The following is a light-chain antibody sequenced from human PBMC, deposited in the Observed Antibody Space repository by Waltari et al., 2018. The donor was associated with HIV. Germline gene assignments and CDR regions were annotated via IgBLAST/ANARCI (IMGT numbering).Light chain of an antibody. V-gene: IGLV1-47*01. Sequence: QSVLTQPPSASGTPGQRVTISCSGSSSNIGSNYVYWYQQLPGTAPKLLIYRNNPRPSGGPDRFSGSKSGTSASLAISGLRSEDEADYDCATWDDSLSVVVFGGGTKLTVL. CDR2: RNN. CDR1: SSNIGSNY. J-gene: IGLJ2*01. CDR3: ATWDDSLSVVV.